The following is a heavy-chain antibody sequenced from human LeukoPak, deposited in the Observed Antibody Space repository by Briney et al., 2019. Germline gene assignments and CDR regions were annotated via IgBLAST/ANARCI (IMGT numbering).Heavy chain of an antibody. J-gene: IGHJ4*02. Sequence: PGGSLRLSCAASGFVFSDYWMTWVRQAPGRGLEWVASINQDGSEKYYVDSVKGRFTISRDNAKNSLYLQMNSLRPEDTAVYYCADGTTPDYWGQGTLVTVSS. D-gene: IGHD1-7*01. V-gene: IGHV3-7*01. CDR1: GFVFSDYW. CDR3: ADGTTPDY. CDR2: INQDGSEK.